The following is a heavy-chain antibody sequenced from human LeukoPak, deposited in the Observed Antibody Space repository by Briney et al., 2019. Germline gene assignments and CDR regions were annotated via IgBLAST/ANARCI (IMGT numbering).Heavy chain of an antibody. V-gene: IGHV4-59*01. Sequence: PSETLSLTCSVSGDPISTYHWNWTRKPPGKGLEWIAFMQSSGNSNYNPSLKSRVTMFVDTSKNQFVLNLRSVTAADTAVYYCARDKRHSYGRYFDHWGQGMLVTVSS. CDR3: ARDKRHSYGRYFDH. D-gene: IGHD5-18*01. CDR2: MQSSGNS. J-gene: IGHJ4*02. CDR1: GDPISTYH.